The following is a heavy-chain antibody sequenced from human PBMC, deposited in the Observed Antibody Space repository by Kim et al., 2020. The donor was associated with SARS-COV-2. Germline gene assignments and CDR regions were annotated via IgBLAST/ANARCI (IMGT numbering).Heavy chain of an antibody. D-gene: IGHD6-13*01. Sequence: ASVKVSCKASGYTFTSYAMHWVRQAPGQRLEWMGWINAGNGNTKYSQKFQGRVTITRDTSASTAYMELSSLRSEDTAVYYCARDLIAAANREYYYYYYGMDVWGQGTTVTVSS. V-gene: IGHV1-3*01. J-gene: IGHJ6*02. CDR1: GYTFTSYA. CDR2: INAGNGNT. CDR3: ARDLIAAANREYYYYYYGMDV.